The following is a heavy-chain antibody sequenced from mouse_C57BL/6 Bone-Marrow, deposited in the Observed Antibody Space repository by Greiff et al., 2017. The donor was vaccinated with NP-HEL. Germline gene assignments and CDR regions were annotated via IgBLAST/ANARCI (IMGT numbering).Heavy chain of an antibody. Sequence: QVQLQQSGAELVKPGASVKISCKASGYAFSSYWMNWVKQRPGKGLEWIGQIYPGDGDTNYNGKFKGKATLTADKSSSTAYMQLSSLTSEDSAVYFCARLALTTVVATQGDYWGQGTSVTVSS. J-gene: IGHJ4*01. V-gene: IGHV1-80*01. CDR3: ARLALTTVVATQGDY. D-gene: IGHD1-1*01. CDR1: GYAFSSYW. CDR2: IYPGDGDT.